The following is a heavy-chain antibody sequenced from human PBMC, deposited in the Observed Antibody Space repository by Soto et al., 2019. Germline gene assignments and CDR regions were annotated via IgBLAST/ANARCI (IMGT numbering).Heavy chain of an antibody. CDR2: SIPIFGTA. Sequence: QVQLVQSGAEVKKPGSSVKVSCKASGGTFSSYAISWVRQAPGQGLEWMGGSIPIFGTANYAPKFQGRVTITADESTSTAYMELSSLRSEDTAVYYCARGEGVYAVTPKNGMDVWGQGTTVTVSS. V-gene: IGHV1-69*01. CDR3: ARGEGVYAVTPKNGMDV. CDR1: GGTFSSYA. D-gene: IGHD4-17*01. J-gene: IGHJ6*02.